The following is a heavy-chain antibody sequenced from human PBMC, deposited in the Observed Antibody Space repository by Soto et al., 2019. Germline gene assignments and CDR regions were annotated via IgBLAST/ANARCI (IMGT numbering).Heavy chain of an antibody. CDR1: GGSISSGGYY. V-gene: IGHV4-31*03. CDR2: IFYSGST. CDR3: ARYDNSGSHGVDI. Sequence: QVQLQESGPGLVKPSQTLSLTCTVSGGSISSGGYYWSWIRQHPGKGLEWIGYIFYSGSTYYNPSLKSRVTISVDTYTNQFSLKLRSVTAADTAVYYCARYDNSGSHGVDIWGQGTMVTVSS. J-gene: IGHJ3*02. D-gene: IGHD3-22*01.